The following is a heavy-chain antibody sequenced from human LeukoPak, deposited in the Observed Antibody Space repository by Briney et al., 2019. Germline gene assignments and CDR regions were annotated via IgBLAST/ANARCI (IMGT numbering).Heavy chain of an antibody. CDR2: ISAYNGNT. CDR3: ARERGAMVRGVILSDN. J-gene: IGHJ4*02. CDR1: VYSFTTYG. V-gene: IGHV1-18*01. Sequence: ASVKVSCKASVYSFTTYGINWVRQAPGQGLEWMAWISAYNGNTNYAQNFQGRVTLTTDTLTTTAYMELRSLRSDDTAVYYCARERGAMVRGVILSDNWGQGTLVTVSS. D-gene: IGHD3-10*01.